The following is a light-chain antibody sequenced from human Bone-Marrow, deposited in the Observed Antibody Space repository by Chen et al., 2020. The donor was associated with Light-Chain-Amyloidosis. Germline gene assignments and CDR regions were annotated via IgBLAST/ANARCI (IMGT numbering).Light chain of an antibody. CDR2: LGS. V-gene: IGKV2-28*01. CDR3: MQALQTPPYT. Sequence: DIVMTQSPLSLPVTPGEPASISCRSSQSLLHSNGYNYLDWYLQKPGQSQQLLIYLGSHRASGIPDRFNGSGTSTDITLKISRGEAEDVGVYYCMQALQTPPYTFGQGTKLEIK. CDR1: QSLLHSNGYNY. J-gene: IGKJ2*01.